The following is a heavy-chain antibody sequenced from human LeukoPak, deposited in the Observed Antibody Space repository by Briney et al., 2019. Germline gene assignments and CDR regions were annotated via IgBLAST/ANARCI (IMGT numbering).Heavy chain of an antibody. D-gene: IGHD6-19*01. CDR1: GGSISSYY. V-gene: IGHV4-59*01. CDR3: ALRDISSGWYYFDY. J-gene: IGHJ4*02. Sequence: KPSETPSLTCTVSGGSISSYYWSWIRQPPGKGLEWIGYIYYSGSTNYNPSLKSRVTISVDTSKNQFSLKLSSVTAADTAVYYCALRDISSGWYYFDYWGQGTLVTVSS. CDR2: IYYSGST.